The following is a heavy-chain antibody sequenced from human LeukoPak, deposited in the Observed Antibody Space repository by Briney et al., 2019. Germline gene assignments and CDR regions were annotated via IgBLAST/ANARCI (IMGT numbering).Heavy chain of an antibody. CDR1: GFTFSSYG. CDR3: AKDLNWSMDY. V-gene: IGHV3-30*18. J-gene: IGHJ4*02. CDR2: ISYDGSNK. Sequence: GGSLRLSCAASGFTFSSYGMHWVRQAAGKGLEWVAVISYDGSNKYYADSVKGRFTISRDNSKNTLYLQMNSLRAEDTALYYCAKDLNWSMDYWGQGTLVTVSS. D-gene: IGHD1-20*01.